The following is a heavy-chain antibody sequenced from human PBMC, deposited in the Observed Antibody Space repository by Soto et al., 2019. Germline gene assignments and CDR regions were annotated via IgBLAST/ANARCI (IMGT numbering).Heavy chain of an antibody. Sequence: QVQVAQSGAEVKRPGASVKVSCWASGYPFTNFYIHWVRQAPGQGLEWMGIINPSGGSTAYAQKFQGRVTMPRDTSTSTGYMEVSNLRSEDTAEYYCAIADYYGSSGYHLDYRGQGTLVTVSS. CDR2: INPSGGST. J-gene: IGHJ4*02. V-gene: IGHV1-46*01. CDR3: AIADYYGSSGYHLDY. D-gene: IGHD3-22*01. CDR1: GYPFTNFY.